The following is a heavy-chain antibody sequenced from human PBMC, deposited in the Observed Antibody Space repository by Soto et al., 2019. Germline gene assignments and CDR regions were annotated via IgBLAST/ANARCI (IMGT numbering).Heavy chain of an antibody. D-gene: IGHD6-19*01. J-gene: IGHJ4*02. CDR3: AKPLIDSSGWYAFDY. CDR1: GGSISSYY. Sequence: QVQLQESGPGLVKPSETLSLTCTVSGGSISSYYWSWIRQPPGKGLEWIGYIYYSGGTNYNPSLKSRVTISVDTSKNQFSLKLSSVTAADTAVYYCAKPLIDSSGWYAFDYWGQGTLVTVSS. V-gene: IGHV4-59*01. CDR2: IYYSGGT.